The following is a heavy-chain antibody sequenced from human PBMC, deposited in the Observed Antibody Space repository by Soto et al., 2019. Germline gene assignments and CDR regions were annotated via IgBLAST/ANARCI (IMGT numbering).Heavy chain of an antibody. J-gene: IGHJ4*02. CDR3: ARDFTMIVEGYSFDY. V-gene: IGHV1-18*01. CDR2: ISAYNGNT. Sequence: ASVKVSCKASGYTFTSYGISWVRQAPGQGLEWMGWISAYNGNTNYAQKLQGRVTMTTDTSTSTAYMELRSLRSDDTAVYYCARDFTMIVEGYSFDYWGQGTLVTVSS. CDR1: GYTFTSYG. D-gene: IGHD3-22*01.